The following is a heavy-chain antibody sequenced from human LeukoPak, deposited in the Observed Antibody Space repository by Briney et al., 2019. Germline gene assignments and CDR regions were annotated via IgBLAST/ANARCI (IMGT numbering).Heavy chain of an antibody. J-gene: IGHJ4*02. CDR1: GFTFSSYS. Sequence: PGGSLRLSCAASGFTFSSYSMNWVRQAPGKGLEWVSYISSSSSTIYYADSVKGRFTISRDNARNTLYLQMNSLRAEDTAMYYCFRSPGDYWGQGALVTVSS. V-gene: IGHV3-48*04. CDR2: ISSSSSTI. CDR3: FRSPGDY.